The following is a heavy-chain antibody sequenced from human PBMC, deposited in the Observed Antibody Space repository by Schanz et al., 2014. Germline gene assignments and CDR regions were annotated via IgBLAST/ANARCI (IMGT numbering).Heavy chain of an antibody. CDR2: ISSDGTNK. V-gene: IGHV3-30*04. CDR3: ARLATSKSRLGDAVDI. J-gene: IGHJ3*02. CDR1: AFTFSSYA. Sequence: QVQLVESGGGVVQPGRSLRLSCAASAFTFSSYAIHWVRQAPGKGLNWVAVISSDGTNKYYADSVQGRFTLSKDFSKDTLYLQLTSLRPEDTAVYYCARLATSKSRLGDAVDIWGQGTMVTVSS. D-gene: IGHD6-6*01.